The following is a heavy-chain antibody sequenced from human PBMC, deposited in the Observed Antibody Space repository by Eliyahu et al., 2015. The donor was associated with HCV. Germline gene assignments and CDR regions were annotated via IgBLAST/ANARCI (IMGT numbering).Heavy chain of an antibody. CDR1: GFTFSDHY. CDR3: AREPDCGGDCYSIGGFDI. CDR2: SRNKGNSYTT. V-gene: IGHV3-72*01. Sequence: EVQLVESGGGLVQPGGSLRLSCAVSGFTFSDHYMDWVRQAPGKGLEWVGRSRNKGNSYTTDYAASVRGRFTISRDGSKNSLYLQMNSLKTEDTAVYYCAREPDCGGDCYSIGGFDIWGQGTMVTVSS. J-gene: IGHJ3*02. D-gene: IGHD2-21*02.